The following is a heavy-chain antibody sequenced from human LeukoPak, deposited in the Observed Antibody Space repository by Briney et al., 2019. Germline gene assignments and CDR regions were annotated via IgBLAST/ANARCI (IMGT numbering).Heavy chain of an antibody. Sequence: SETLSLTCSVSGYSITSGYYWGWIRPPPGKGLEWIGGIYHGGPTYYNPSLMSRVTMSVDTSKNQFSLKLSSVTAADTAVYYCAREFPWGYNSRWFDYWGQGTLVTVSS. CDR3: AREFPWGYNSRWFDY. CDR2: IYHGGPT. V-gene: IGHV4-38-2*02. CDR1: GYSITSGYY. D-gene: IGHD6-19*01. J-gene: IGHJ5*01.